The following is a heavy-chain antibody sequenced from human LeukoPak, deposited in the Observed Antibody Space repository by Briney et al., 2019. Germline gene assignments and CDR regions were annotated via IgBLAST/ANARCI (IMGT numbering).Heavy chain of an antibody. V-gene: IGHV3-74*01. D-gene: IGHD3-9*01. CDR2: ISPTGSTT. CDR1: GFSFSGHW. J-gene: IGHJ4*02. Sequence: GGSLRLSCTASGFSFSGHWMHWARQLPGKGLVWVSRISPTGSTTSYADSVKGRFTVSRDNAKNTLYLQVNNLRAEDTAVYYCARGPNSDWSGLDFWGQGTLLTVSS. CDR3: ARGPNSDWSGLDF.